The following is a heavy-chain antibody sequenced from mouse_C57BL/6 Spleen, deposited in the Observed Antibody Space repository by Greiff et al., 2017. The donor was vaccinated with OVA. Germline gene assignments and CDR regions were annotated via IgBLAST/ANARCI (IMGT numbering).Heavy chain of an antibody. CDR3: ASRLLLYAMDY. CDR2: IDPSDSYT. J-gene: IGHJ4*01. Sequence: VQLQQPGAELVRPGTSVKLSCKASGFTFTSYWMHWVKQRPGQGLEWIGVIDPSDSYTNYNQKFKGKATLTVDTSSSTAYMQLSSLTSEDSAVYYCASRLLLYAMDYWGQGTSVTVSS. V-gene: IGHV1-59*01. CDR1: GFTFTSYW. D-gene: IGHD1-1*01.